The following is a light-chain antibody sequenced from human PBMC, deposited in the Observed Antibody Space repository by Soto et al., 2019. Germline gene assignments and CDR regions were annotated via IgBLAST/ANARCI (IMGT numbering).Light chain of an antibody. Sequence: EVVMTQSPATLSVSPGERATLSCRASQSVTTNMAWYQQKPGQAPRLLIYGASTRATGIPARFSGSGSGTDFTLTISSLQSEDFAVYYCQQYNNWPLTFGGGTTVEIK. CDR3: QQYNNWPLT. J-gene: IGKJ4*01. V-gene: IGKV3-15*01. CDR1: QSVTTN. CDR2: GAS.